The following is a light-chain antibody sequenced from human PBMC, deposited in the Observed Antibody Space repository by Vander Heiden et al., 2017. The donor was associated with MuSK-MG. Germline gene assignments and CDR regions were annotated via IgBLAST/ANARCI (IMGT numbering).Light chain of an antibody. CDR3: QVWDSTSDHWV. Sequence: SYVLTQPPSVSVAPRQTARFTCGGNTIGSTSVHWYLQKPGQAPVLVVYDDNDRPSGIPERFSGSNSGNTATLIISRVEAGDEADYYCQVWDSTSDHWVFGGGTKLTVL. CDR1: TIGSTS. V-gene: IGLV3-21*02. CDR2: DDN. J-gene: IGLJ3*02.